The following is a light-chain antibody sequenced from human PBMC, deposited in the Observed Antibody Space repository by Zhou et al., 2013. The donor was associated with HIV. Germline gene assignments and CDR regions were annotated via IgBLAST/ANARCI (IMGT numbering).Light chain of an antibody. CDR2: DTS. CDR1: EDVWNNY. V-gene: IGKV3-20*01. Sequence: IVLTQSPDTLSLSPGERATVSCWASEDVWNNYLAWYQQKPGQAPRLLIYDTSIRATGVPARFSGSGSGTDFTLTISSLEPEDFAVYYCQQYASVPLSFGGRTAVEIK. J-gene: IGKJ4*01. CDR3: QQYASVPLS.